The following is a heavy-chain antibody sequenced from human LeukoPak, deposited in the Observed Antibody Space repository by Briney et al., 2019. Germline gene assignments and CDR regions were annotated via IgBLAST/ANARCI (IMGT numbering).Heavy chain of an antibody. V-gene: IGHV6-1*01. J-gene: IGHJ1*01. Sequence: SQTLSLTCAISGDSVPSNTAAWHWIRQSPSRGLEWLGRTYYRSQWYYDYAVSVKSRITLNPDTSKNQFSLQLNSVTPEDTAVYYCARDGTPRGGSTWYYFQHWGQGTLVTVSS. D-gene: IGHD6-13*01. CDR1: GDSVPSNTAA. CDR3: ARDGTPRGGSTWYYFQH. CDR2: TYYRSQWYY.